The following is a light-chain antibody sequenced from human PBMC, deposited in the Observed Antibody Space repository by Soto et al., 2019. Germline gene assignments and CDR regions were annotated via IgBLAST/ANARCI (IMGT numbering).Light chain of an antibody. CDR1: QGISNY. V-gene: IGKV1-27*01. CDR2: AAS. Sequence: DIQMTQSPSSLSASVGDRVTITCRASQGISNYLAWYQQKPGEVPKLLIFAASTLHSGVPSRFSGSGSGTDFTLTISSLQPEDVATYYCQKYNSARWTFGQGTKVDIK. J-gene: IGKJ1*01. CDR3: QKYNSARWT.